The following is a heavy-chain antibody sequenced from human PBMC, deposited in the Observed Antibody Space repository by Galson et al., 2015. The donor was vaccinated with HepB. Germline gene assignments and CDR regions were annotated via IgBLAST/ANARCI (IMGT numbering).Heavy chain of an antibody. J-gene: IGHJ5*02. CDR2: ISPYNRDT. V-gene: IGHV1-18*01. CDR3: ARGGFVAAVGGTQNNWFDP. D-gene: IGHD2-15*01. CDR1: GYTFSSYS. Sequence: SVKVSCKASGYTFSSYSITWVRQAPGRGLEWMGWISPYNRDTNNARKLQGRVTMTTDTFTSTAYMELRSLRSDDTAVYYCARGGFVAAVGGTQNNWFDPWGQGTQVTVSS.